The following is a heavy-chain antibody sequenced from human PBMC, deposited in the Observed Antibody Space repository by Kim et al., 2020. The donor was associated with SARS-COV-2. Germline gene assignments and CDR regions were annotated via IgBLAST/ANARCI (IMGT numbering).Heavy chain of an antibody. V-gene: IGHV1-18*01. CDR3: ARDIRYRGVAAAAFWFDP. Sequence: ASVKVSCKASGYTFTSYGISWVRQAPGQGLEWMGWISAYNGNTNYAQKLQGRVTMTTDTSTSTAYMELRSLRSDDTAVYYCARDIRYRGVAAAAFWFDPWGQGTLVTVSS. J-gene: IGHJ5*02. CDR2: ISAYNGNT. D-gene: IGHD6-13*01. CDR1: GYTFTSYG.